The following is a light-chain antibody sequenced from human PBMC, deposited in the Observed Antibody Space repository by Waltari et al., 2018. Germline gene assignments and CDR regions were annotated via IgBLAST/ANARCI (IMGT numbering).Light chain of an antibody. CDR2: VNSDGSH. J-gene: IGLJ1*01. V-gene: IGLV4-69*01. Sequence: QLVLTQSPSASASLGAPVKVTCTLSSAHNNYATAWHQHQPETGPRYLMKVNSDGSHIKGDGIPDRFSGSSSGADRYLTISSLQSEDEADYYCQTWGTDIYVFGTGTKVTVL. CDR1: SAHNNYA. CDR3: QTWGTDIYV.